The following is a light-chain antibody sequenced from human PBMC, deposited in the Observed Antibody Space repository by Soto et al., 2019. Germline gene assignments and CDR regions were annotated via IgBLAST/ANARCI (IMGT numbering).Light chain of an antibody. Sequence: IQLTQSPSSLSASVGDRVTITCRASQVISKYLAWYQQKPGTAPKLLIYAASYLESRVPSRFSGSGSGTDFTLTITSLQSEDFATYYCQQSYRSPHTFGQGTKLDI. CDR1: QVISKY. J-gene: IGKJ2*01. CDR3: QQSYRSPHT. CDR2: AAS. V-gene: IGKV1-39*01.